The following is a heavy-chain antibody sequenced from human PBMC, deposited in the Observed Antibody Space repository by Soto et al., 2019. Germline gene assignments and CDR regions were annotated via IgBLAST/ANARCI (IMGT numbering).Heavy chain of an antibody. Sequence: SETLSLTCSVSGASMRSFYWTWIRQPPGRGLEWIGYIHYSGSTSYSPSLKSRATMSMDTSKNQFSLKLNSVTAADTAVYFCARFQQGIDSNWLAPWGQGTLVTVSS. CDR2: IHYSGST. CDR3: ARFQQGIDSNWLAP. V-gene: IGHV4-59*01. J-gene: IGHJ5*02. D-gene: IGHD6-13*01. CDR1: GASMRSFY.